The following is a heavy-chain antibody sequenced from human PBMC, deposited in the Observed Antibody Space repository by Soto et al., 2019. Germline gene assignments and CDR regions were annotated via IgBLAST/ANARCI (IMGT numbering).Heavy chain of an antibody. V-gene: IGHV5-51*01. J-gene: IGHJ6*03. D-gene: IGHD6-6*01. CDR3: ASRTEYSSSSGDYYYYYMDV. CDR2: IYPGDSDT. CDR1: GYSFTSYW. Sequence: GESLKISCKGSGYSFTSYWIGWVRQMPGKGLEWMGIIYPGDSDTRYSPSFQGQVTISADKSISTAYLQWSSLKASDTAMYYCASRTEYSSSSGDYYYYYMDVWGKGTTVTVSS.